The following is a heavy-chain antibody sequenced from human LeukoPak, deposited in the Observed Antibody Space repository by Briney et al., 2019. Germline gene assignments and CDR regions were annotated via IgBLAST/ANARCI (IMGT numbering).Heavy chain of an antibody. D-gene: IGHD5-18*01. CDR1: GFTFSSYA. CDR2: ISYDGSNK. Sequence: PGGSLRLSCAASGFTFSSYAMHWVRQAPGKGLERVAVISYDGSNKYYADSAKGRFTISRDNSKNTLYLQMNSLRAEDTAVYYCARDAVDTAANDAFDIWGQGTMVTVSS. J-gene: IGHJ3*02. CDR3: ARDAVDTAANDAFDI. V-gene: IGHV3-30-3*01.